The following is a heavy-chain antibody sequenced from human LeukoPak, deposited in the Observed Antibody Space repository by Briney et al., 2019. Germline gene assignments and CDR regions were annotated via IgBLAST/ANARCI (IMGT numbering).Heavy chain of an antibody. CDR2: IYPGDSDT. J-gene: IGHJ6*02. CDR1: GYSFTRYW. D-gene: IGHD1-1*01. Sequence: ESLKISCKGSGYSFTRYWIGWVRQMPGKGLEWRGIIYPGDSDTRYSTSFQGQVTISADKSISTAYLQWSSLKASDTAMYYCATSPVHHRTMDVWGQGTTVTVSS. CDR3: ATSPVHHRTMDV. V-gene: IGHV5-51*01.